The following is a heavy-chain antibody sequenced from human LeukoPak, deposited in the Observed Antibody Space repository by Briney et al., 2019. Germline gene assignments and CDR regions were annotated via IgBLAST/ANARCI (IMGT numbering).Heavy chain of an antibody. D-gene: IGHD1-26*01. V-gene: IGHV3-30*04. CDR2: ISYDGSNK. Sequence: GRSLRLSCAASGLTFSSYAMHWVRQAPGKGLEWVAVISYDGSNKYYADSVKGRFTISRDNSKNTLYLQMNSLRAEDTAVYYCAREVDHSGSYYRFFDYWGQGTLVTVSS. CDR3: AREVDHSGSYYRFFDY. CDR1: GLTFSSYA. J-gene: IGHJ4*02.